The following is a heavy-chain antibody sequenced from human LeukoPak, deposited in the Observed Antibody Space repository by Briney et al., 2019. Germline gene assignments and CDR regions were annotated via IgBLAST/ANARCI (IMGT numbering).Heavy chain of an antibody. CDR2: IIPIFGTA. CDR1: GGTFISYA. D-gene: IGHD3-10*01. V-gene: IGHV1-69*01. J-gene: IGHJ4*02. Sequence: SVKVSCKASGGTFISYAISWVRQAPGQGLEWMGGIIPIFGTANYAQKFQGRVTITADESTSTAYMELSSLRSEDTAVYYCARSVTHYYGSGIDYWGQGTLVTVSS. CDR3: ARSVTHYYGSGIDY.